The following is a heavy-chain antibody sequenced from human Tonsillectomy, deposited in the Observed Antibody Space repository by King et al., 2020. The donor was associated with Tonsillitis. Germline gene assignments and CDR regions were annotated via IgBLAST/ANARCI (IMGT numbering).Heavy chain of an antibody. D-gene: IGHD1-1*01. CDR3: ARDLMEPLYYFDY. CDR2: ISYDGSNK. J-gene: IGHJ4*02. V-gene: IGHV3-30*04. Sequence: VQLVESGGGVVQPGRTLRLSCAASGFTFSSYTMHWVRQAPGKGLEWVALISYDGSNKYYADSVKGRFTISRDNSKNTLYLQMNSLRDEDTAVYYCARDLMEPLYYFDYWGQGTLVTVSS. CDR1: GFTFSSYT.